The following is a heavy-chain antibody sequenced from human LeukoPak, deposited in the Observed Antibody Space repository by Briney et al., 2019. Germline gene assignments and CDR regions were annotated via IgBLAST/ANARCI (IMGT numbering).Heavy chain of an antibody. Sequence: PSETLSLTCTVSGGSISSSSYYWGWIRQPPGKGLEWIGSIYYSGSTYYNPSLKSRVAISLDTSKNQFSLKLSSVTAADTAVYYCARDRGGFDPWGQGTLVTVSS. V-gene: IGHV4-39*07. J-gene: IGHJ5*02. CDR3: ARDRGGFDP. CDR1: GGSISSSSYY. CDR2: IYYSGST. D-gene: IGHD3-10*01.